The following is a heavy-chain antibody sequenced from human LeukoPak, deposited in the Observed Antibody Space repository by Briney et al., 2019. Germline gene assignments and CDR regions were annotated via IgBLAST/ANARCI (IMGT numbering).Heavy chain of an antibody. CDR1: GYTFTNYY. J-gene: IGHJ4*02. D-gene: IGHD6-6*01. CDR2: INPSGGST. V-gene: IGHV1-46*01. Sequence: ASVKVSCKSSGYTFTNYYIHWVRQAPGQGLEWTGIINPSGGSTSYAQKFQGRVTMTRDTSTSTVYMELSSLRSEDTAVYYCAREGPYSDSSRSRFDYWGQGTLVTVSS. CDR3: AREGPYSDSSRSRFDY.